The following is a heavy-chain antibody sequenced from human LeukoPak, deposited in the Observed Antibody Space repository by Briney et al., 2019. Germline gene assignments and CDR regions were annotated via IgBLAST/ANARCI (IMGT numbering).Heavy chain of an antibody. CDR1: GYTFTSYY. Sequence: ASVKVSCKASGYTFTSYYMHWVRQVPGQGLEWMGWISVHNGNTNYAQKLQGRVTMTTDTSASTAYMELRSLRSDDTAVYYCARWGGSYYFHYLDHWGQGTLVTVSS. D-gene: IGHD1-26*01. CDR2: ISVHNGNT. J-gene: IGHJ4*02. CDR3: ARWGGSYYFHYLDH. V-gene: IGHV1-18*04.